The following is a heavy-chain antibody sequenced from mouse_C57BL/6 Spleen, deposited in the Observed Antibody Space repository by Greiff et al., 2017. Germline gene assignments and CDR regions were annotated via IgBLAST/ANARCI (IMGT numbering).Heavy chain of an antibody. CDR3: ARRGIYDGYYGGYFDY. Sequence: QVQLQQSGPELVKPGASVKISCKASSYAFSSSWMNWVKQRPGKGLEWIGRIYPGDGDTNYNGKFKGKATLTADKSSSTAYMQLSSLTSEDSAVYFCARRGIYDGYYGGYFDYWGQGTTLTVSS. D-gene: IGHD2-3*01. J-gene: IGHJ2*01. CDR2: IYPGDGDT. V-gene: IGHV1-82*01. CDR1: SYAFSSSW.